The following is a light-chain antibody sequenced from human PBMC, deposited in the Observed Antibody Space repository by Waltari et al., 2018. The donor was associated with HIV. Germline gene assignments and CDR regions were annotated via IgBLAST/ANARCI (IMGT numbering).Light chain of an antibody. CDR3: CSYAGSYTRYV. J-gene: IGLJ1*01. CDR1: SSDVGGYNS. V-gene: IGLV2-11*01. CDR2: DVS. Sequence: QSALTQPRSVSGSPGQSVTISCTATSSDVGGYNSVSWYQQPPDKAPKLMIYDVSKRPSGVPDRFSGSKSGNTASLTISGLQAEDEADYYCCSYAGSYTRYVFGTGTKVTVL.